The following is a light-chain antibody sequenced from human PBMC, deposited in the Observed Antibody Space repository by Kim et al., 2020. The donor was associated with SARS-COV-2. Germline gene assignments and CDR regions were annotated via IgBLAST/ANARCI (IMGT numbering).Light chain of an antibody. CDR3: QQYHNWPPQYT. CDR2: GAS. J-gene: IGKJ2*01. Sequence: EIAVTQSPATLSVSPGERATLSCWASQSVGTNLAWYQQRPGQAPRLLVYGASTRATGVPARFTGSGSGTDFTLTISSLQSEDFALYYCQQYHNWPPQYTFGQGTKLEI. CDR1: QSVGTN. V-gene: IGKV3-15*01.